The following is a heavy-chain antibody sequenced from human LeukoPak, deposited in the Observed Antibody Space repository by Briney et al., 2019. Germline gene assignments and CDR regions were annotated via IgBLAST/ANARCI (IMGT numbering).Heavy chain of an antibody. J-gene: IGHJ6*03. CDR1: GFTFSDYY. CDR3: ARDRRASRYCCSTSCYRYYYYMDV. Sequence: AESLTLSCAVSGFTFSDYYFSWIRQPPGKGLEWVSYISTSVSTIYYTDSRKGLSTPSRDNAKHSLYLQMNSLRAEDTAVYYCARDRRASRYCCSTSCYRYYYYMDVWGKGTTVTVSS. V-gene: IGHV3-11*04. CDR2: ISTSVSTI. D-gene: IGHD2-2*01.